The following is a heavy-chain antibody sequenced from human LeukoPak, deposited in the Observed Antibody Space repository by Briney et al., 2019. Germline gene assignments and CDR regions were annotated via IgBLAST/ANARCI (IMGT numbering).Heavy chain of an antibody. CDR3: ARVRGAARLGGFDP. D-gene: IGHD3-10*01. CDR2: MNPNSGNT. CDR1: GYTFTSYD. V-gene: IGHV1-8*01. J-gene: IGHJ5*02. Sequence: ASVKVSCKASGYTFTSYDFNWVRQATGQGLEWMGWMNPNSGNTGYAQKFQGRVTMTRNTSISTAYMELSSLRSEDTAVYYCARVRGAARLGGFDPWGQGTLVTVSS.